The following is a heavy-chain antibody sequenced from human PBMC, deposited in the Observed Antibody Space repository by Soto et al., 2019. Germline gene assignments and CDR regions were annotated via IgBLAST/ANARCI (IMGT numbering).Heavy chain of an antibody. Sequence: PGGSLRLSCAASGFTFDDYAMHWVRQAPGKGLKWVSGISWISGSIGFADSVKGRFTISRDNAKNSLYLQMNSLRAEDTALYYCAKGNSGYDFFPWFDPWGQGTLVTVSS. CDR3: AKGNSGYDFFPWFDP. V-gene: IGHV3-9*01. J-gene: IGHJ5*02. CDR1: GFTFDDYA. D-gene: IGHD5-12*01. CDR2: ISWISGSI.